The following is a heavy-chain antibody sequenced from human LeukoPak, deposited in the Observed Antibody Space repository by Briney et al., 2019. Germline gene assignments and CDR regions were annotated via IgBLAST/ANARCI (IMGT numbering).Heavy chain of an antibody. J-gene: IGHJ5*02. CDR1: GYTFTSHG. V-gene: IGHV1-18*01. D-gene: IGHD3-10*01. CDR3: ARDGRGSRSSWFDP. CDR2: ISAYNGNT. Sequence: ASVKVSCKPSGYTFTSHGITWVRQAPGQGLEWVGWISAYNGNTKYSQKFQGRVTMTTDASTSTVYMELSSLGSDDTAVYYCARDGRGSRSSWFDPWGQGTLVIVSS.